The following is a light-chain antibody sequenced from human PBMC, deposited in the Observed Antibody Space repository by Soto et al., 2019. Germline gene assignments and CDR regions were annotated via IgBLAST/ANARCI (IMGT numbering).Light chain of an antibody. CDR3: QQSYSTPRK. CDR2: AAS. V-gene: IGKV1-39*01. J-gene: IGKJ1*01. CDR1: QSISSY. Sequence: DIQMTQSPSSLSASVGDRVTITCRASQSISSYLNWYQQKPGKAPKLLIYAASSFQRGVPSRFSGSGSGTDFNLAISSLQPENFATYYCQQSYSTPRKFGQGTKVEIK.